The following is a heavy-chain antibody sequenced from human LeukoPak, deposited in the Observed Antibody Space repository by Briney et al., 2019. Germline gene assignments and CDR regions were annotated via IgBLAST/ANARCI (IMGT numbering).Heavy chain of an antibody. J-gene: IGHJ4*02. V-gene: IGHV3-7*01. CDR2: IKQDGSEK. D-gene: IGHD3-22*01. Sequence: GGSLRLSCAASGLTFSSYWMSWVRQAPGKGLEWVANIKQDGSEKYYVDSVKGRFTISRGNAKNSLYLQMNSLRVEDTAVYYCARRHDSSGGFDYWDQGTLLTVSS. CDR1: GLTFSSYW. CDR3: ARRHDSSGGFDY.